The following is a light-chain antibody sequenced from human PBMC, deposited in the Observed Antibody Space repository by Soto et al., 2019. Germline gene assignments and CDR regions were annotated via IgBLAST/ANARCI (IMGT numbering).Light chain of an antibody. CDR3: QQYGSSPA. CDR2: GVS. V-gene: IGKV3-20*01. J-gene: IGKJ4*01. CDR1: QSVSSSY. Sequence: EIVLTQSPGTLSLSPGERATLSCRASQSVSSSYLAWYQQKPGQAPRLLIYGVSSRATGIPDRFSGSGSGTDFTLTISRLEPEDFAVYYCQQYGSSPAFGGGTKVALK.